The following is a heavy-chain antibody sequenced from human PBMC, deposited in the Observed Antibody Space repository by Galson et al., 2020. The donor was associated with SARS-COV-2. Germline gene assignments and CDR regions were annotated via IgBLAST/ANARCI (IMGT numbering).Heavy chain of an antibody. V-gene: IGHV4-30-4*08. D-gene: IGHD2-21*01. CDR1: GGSITSGNHC. J-gene: IGHJ4*02. CDR3: ARIVVRSGLASGHDY. CDR2: IYCHGTT. Sequence: TSETLSLTCTVSGGSITSGNHCWSWIRQPPGKGLEWIGYIYCHGTTNYNPSLRSRVTTSVDTSKNQFSLTLSSVTAADMAVYYCARIVVRSGLASGHDYWGQGTLVTVSS.